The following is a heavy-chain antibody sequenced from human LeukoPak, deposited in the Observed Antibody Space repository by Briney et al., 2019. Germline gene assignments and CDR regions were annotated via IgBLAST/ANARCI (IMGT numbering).Heavy chain of an antibody. CDR2: IYSGGST. D-gene: IGHD6-19*01. J-gene: IGHJ4*02. V-gene: IGHV3-66*01. Sequence: GGSLRLSCAASGFTVSSNYMSWVRQAPGKGLEWVSVIYSGGSTYYADSVKGRFTISRDNSKNTLYLQMNSLRVEDTAVYYCASWPGGWYGEDSWGQGTLVTVSS. CDR1: GFTVSSNY. CDR3: ASWPGGWYGEDS.